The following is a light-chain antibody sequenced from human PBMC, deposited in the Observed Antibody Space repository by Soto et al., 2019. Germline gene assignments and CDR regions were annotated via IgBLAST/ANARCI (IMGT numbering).Light chain of an antibody. Sequence: DIQMTQSPSTLSGSVGDRVTIICRASQTISSWLAWYQQKPGKAPKRLIYKASTLKSGVPSRFSGSGSGTEFTLTISSLQPDDFATYYCKQYTSYSEAFGQGTKVDIK. CDR2: KAS. V-gene: IGKV1-5*03. CDR3: KQYTSYSEA. J-gene: IGKJ1*01. CDR1: QTISSW.